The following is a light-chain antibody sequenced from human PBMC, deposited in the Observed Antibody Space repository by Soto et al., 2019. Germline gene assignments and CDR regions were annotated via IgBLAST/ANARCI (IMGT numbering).Light chain of an antibody. J-gene: IGLJ3*02. Sequence: QSVLTQPASVSGSPGQSITISCTGTYNLVSWYQQHPGKAPKLMIFEVNKRPSGVSYRFSGSKSGNTASLTISALQAEDEADYFCCSYAGNTRVFGGGTKLTVL. CDR2: EVN. CDR1: YNL. CDR3: CSYAGNTRV. V-gene: IGLV2-23*02.